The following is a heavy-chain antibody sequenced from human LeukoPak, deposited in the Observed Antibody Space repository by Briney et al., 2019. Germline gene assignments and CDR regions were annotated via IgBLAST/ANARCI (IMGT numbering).Heavy chain of an antibody. CDR1: GGSLSSGGYS. J-gene: IGHJ4*02. V-gene: IGHV4-30-2*01. Sequence: SQTLSLTCAVSGGSLSSGGYSWSWLRQPPGTGLEWIGYIYHSGSTYYNPSLKSRVTISVDRSKNQFSLKLSSVTAADTAVYYCARSRITGTFFDYWGQGTLVTVSS. CDR2: IYHSGST. CDR3: ARSRITGTFFDY. D-gene: IGHD1-7*01.